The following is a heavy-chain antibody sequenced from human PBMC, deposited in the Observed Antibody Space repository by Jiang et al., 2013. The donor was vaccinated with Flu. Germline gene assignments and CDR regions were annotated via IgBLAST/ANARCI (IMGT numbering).Heavy chain of an antibody. D-gene: IGHD2-21*01. Sequence: VLLKPSETLSLTCAVYGGSFSGYYWSWIRQPPGKGLEWIGEINHSGSTNYNPSLKSRVTISVDTSKNQFSLKLSSVTAADTAVYYCAREGSISWFDPWGQGTLVTVSS. CDR3: AREGSISWFDP. V-gene: IGHV4-34*01. CDR2: INHSGST. J-gene: IGHJ5*02. CDR1: GGSFSGYY.